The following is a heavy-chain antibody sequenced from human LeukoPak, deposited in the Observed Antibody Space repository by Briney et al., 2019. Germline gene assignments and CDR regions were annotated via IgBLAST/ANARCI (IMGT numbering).Heavy chain of an antibody. CDR1: GGSISSHY. V-gene: IGHV4-59*11. Sequence: PSGTLSLTCTVSGGSISSHYWSWIRQPPGKGLEWIGYIYYSGSTNYNPSLKSRVTISVDTSKNQFSLKLSSVTAADTAVYYCARDRRVEMATITLGYWGQGTLVTVSS. J-gene: IGHJ4*02. CDR3: ARDRRVEMATITLGY. CDR2: IYYSGST. D-gene: IGHD5-24*01.